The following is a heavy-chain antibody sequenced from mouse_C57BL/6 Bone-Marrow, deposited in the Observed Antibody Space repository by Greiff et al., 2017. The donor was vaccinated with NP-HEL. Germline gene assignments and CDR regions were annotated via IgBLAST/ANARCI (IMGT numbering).Heavy chain of an antibody. Sequence: EVHLVESEGGLVQPGSSMKLSCTASGFTFSDYYMAWVRQVPEKGLEWVANINYDGSSTYYLDSLKSRFIISRDNAKNILYLQMSSLKSEDTATYYCAREGGLRRRNYAMDYWGQGTSVTVSS. V-gene: IGHV5-16*01. D-gene: IGHD2-4*01. CDR3: AREGGLRRRNYAMDY. J-gene: IGHJ4*01. CDR2: INYDGSST. CDR1: GFTFSDYY.